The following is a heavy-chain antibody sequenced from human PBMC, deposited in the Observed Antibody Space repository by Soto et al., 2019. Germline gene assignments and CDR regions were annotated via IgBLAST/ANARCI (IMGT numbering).Heavy chain of an antibody. CDR3: ARLGISGWYQGSYFDY. J-gene: IGHJ4*02. CDR1: GGSITRNNHF. CDR2: IQYGGTT. Sequence: QLQLQESGPGLVKASETLSLTCTVSGGSITRNNHFWGWIRQSPGKGLEWIGSIQYGGTTNYNPSLKSRVIMSAETSKNPFSLMMNSVTAADTAVYYCARLGISGWYQGSYFDYWGQGTLVTVSS. V-gene: IGHV4-39*01. D-gene: IGHD6-19*01.